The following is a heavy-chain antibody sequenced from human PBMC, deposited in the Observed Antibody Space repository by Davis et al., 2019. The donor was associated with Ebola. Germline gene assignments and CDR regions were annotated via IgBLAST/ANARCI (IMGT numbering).Heavy chain of an antibody. CDR2: INGNGGTT. CDR1: GFTFSTYA. D-gene: IGHD4-23*01. CDR3: TKTLYGGSDY. Sequence: GESLKISCPTSGFTFSTYAMSWIRQTPGKGLESVSSINGNGGTTSYADSVEGRFTISRDNSKSTLYLQMNSLRPEDSAVYYCTKTLYGGSDYWGQGTLVTVSS. J-gene: IGHJ4*02. V-gene: IGHV3-23*01.